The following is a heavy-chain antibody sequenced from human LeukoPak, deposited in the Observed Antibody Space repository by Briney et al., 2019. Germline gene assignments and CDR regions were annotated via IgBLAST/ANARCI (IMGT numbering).Heavy chain of an antibody. D-gene: IGHD3-10*01. J-gene: IGHJ6*03. V-gene: IGHV4-38-2*02. CDR1: GYSISSGYY. CDR3: AIEGYYGSGSGYMDV. CDR2: IYHSGST. Sequence: SETLSLTCTVSGYSISSGYYWGWIRPPPGKGLEWIGSIYHSGSTYYNPSLKSRVTISVDTSKNQFSLKLSSVTAADTAVYYCAIEGYYGSGSGYMDVWGKGTTVTVSS.